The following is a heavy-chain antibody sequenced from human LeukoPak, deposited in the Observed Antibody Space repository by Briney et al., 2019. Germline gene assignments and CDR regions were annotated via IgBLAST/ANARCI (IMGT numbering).Heavy chain of an antibody. CDR2: IYYSGST. D-gene: IGHD1-26*01. Sequence: SETLSLTCTVSGYSISSGYYWGWIRQPPGKGLEWIGYIYYSGSTNYNPSLKSRVTISVDTSKNQFSLKLSSVTAADTAVYYCARSVGYFDYWGQGTLVTVSS. CDR3: ARSVGYFDY. J-gene: IGHJ4*02. CDR1: GYSISSGYY. V-gene: IGHV4-61*01.